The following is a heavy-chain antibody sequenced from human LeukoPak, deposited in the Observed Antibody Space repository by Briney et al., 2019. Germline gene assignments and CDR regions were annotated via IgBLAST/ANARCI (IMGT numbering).Heavy chain of an antibody. Sequence: PSETLSLTCAVYGGPFSDHSWSWIRQRPGTGLEWVSAISGSGGSTYYADSVKGRFTISRDNSKNTLYLQMNSLRAEDTAVYYCAKDPGIAAAGTRDYWGQGTLVTVSS. V-gene: IGHV3-23*01. CDR2: ISGSGGST. CDR3: AKDPGIAAAGTRDY. J-gene: IGHJ4*02. CDR1: GGPFSDHS. D-gene: IGHD6-13*01.